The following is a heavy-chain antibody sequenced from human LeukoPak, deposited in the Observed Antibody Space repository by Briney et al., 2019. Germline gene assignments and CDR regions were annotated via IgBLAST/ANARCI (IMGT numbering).Heavy chain of an antibody. CDR2: IIPMFGTA. V-gene: IGHV1-69*01. CDR3: ARVAVIYQYYMDV. J-gene: IGHJ6*03. Sequence: SVKVSCKASGGTFSSYAISWVRQAPGQGLEWMGGIIPMFGTANYAQKFQGRVTITADESTNTAYMELSSLRSEDTAVYYCARVAVIYQYYMDVWGRGTTVTVSS. CDR1: GGTFSSYA. D-gene: IGHD2-2*01.